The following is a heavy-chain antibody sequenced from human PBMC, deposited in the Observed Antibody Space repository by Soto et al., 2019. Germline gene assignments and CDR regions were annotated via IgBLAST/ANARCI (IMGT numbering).Heavy chain of an antibody. J-gene: IGHJ4*02. Sequence: SETLSLTCTVSGGSISSGDYYWSWIRQPPGTGLEWIGYIYYSGSTYYNPSLESRVTISVDTSKNQFSLKLSSVTAADTAVYYGARADSSGYSYFDYWGQGSLVTVSS. CDR1: GGSISSGDYY. CDR3: ARADSSGYSYFDY. V-gene: IGHV4-30-4*01. CDR2: IYYSGST. D-gene: IGHD3-22*01.